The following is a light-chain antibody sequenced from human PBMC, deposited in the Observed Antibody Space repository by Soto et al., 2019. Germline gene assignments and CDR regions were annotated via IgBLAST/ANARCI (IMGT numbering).Light chain of an antibody. CDR1: QNINWY. CDR2: EAA. Sequence: DIQMTQSPSTLSASVGDRVTITCRASQNINWYLAWYQQKPGKAPKLLISEAASLPRGVPSRFSGSGSGTEFTLTISSLQPEDFATYYCQQYNTYWTFGQGTKVDIK. V-gene: IGKV1-5*03. J-gene: IGKJ1*01. CDR3: QQYNTYWT.